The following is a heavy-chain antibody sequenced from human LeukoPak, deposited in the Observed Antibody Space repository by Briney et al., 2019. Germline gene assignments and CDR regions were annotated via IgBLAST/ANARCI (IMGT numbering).Heavy chain of an antibody. V-gene: IGHV3-23*01. D-gene: IGHD3-3*01. CDR3: AKDHVILRRNDAFDT. CDR1: GFTFSSYA. Sequence: GGSLRLSCAASGFTFSSYAMGWVRQAPGKGLEWVSAISGSGGSTYYADSAKGRFTVSRDNSKNTLYLQMNSLRAEDTALYYCAKDHVILRRNDAFDTWGQGTMVTVSS. J-gene: IGHJ3*02. CDR2: ISGSGGST.